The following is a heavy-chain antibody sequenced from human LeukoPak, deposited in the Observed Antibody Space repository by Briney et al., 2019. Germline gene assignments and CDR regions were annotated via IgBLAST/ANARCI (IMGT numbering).Heavy chain of an antibody. CDR1: GFTFSSYA. Sequence: GGSLRLSCAASGFTFSSYAMSWVRQAPGKGLEGVSGISANGDTTKYADSVKGRFTISRDNSKNTVFLQMNSLRADDTAVYHCAKEGRIAAGTGDYFDCWGQGTLLTVSS. V-gene: IGHV3-23*01. CDR2: ISANGDTT. CDR3: AKEGRIAAGTGDYFDC. J-gene: IGHJ4*02. D-gene: IGHD6-13*01.